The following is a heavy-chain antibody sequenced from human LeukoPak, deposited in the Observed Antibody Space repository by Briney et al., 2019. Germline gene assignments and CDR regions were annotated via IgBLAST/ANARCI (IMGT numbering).Heavy chain of an antibody. CDR2: INPNSGGT. J-gene: IGHJ4*02. V-gene: IGHV1-2*02. D-gene: IGHD6-13*01. Sequence: GASVKVSRKASGYTFTGYYMHWVRQAPGQGLEWMGWINPNSGGTNYAQKFQGRVTMTRDTSIGTAYMELSRLRSDDTAVYYCARDIAAAGANFDYWGQGTLVTVSS. CDR1: GYTFTGYY. CDR3: ARDIAAAGANFDY.